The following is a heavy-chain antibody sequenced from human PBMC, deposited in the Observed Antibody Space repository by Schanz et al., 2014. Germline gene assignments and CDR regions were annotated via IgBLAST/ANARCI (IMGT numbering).Heavy chain of an antibody. D-gene: IGHD3-10*01. CDR1: GFTFTDYY. CDR2: ISHNTFYT. V-gene: IGHV3-11*06. Sequence: QVQLVESGGGLVKPGGSLRLSCAASGFTFTDYYISWIRQAPGMGLEWVSYISHNTFYTDYADSVKGRFTISRDNAKNSVYLQMNTLRAEDTAIYFCARVEGSSGSASSYRALNVWGQGTTVTVSS. J-gene: IGHJ3*01. CDR3: ARVEGSSGSASSYRALNV.